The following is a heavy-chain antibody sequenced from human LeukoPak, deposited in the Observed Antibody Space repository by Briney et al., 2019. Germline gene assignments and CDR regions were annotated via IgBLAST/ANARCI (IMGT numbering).Heavy chain of an antibody. D-gene: IGHD2/OR15-2a*01. CDR3: APGGDSTSGQ. V-gene: IGHV3-7*03. J-gene: IGHJ4*02. CDR1: GFPFSNFW. CDR2: IKQDGSEK. Sequence: GGSLRLSCAASGFPFSNFWMSWVRQAPGKGLEWVANIKQDGSEKYYVDSVKGRFTISRDNAKNSLYLQMTSLRVEDTAVYHCAPGGDSTSGQWGQGTLVTVSS.